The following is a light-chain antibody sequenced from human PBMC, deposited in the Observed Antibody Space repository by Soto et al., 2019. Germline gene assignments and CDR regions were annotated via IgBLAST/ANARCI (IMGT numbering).Light chain of an antibody. CDR2: GAS. V-gene: IGKV3-15*01. Sequence: EIVMTQSPATLSGSPGERATLSCRASQSVSTNLAWYQQKPGQAPRLLIYGASTRATGIPARFSGSGSGTEFTLTISSLQAVDIAVYCSQQYTNRPTWTFGQGTKV. CDR3: QQYTNRPTWT. CDR1: QSVSTN. J-gene: IGKJ1*01.